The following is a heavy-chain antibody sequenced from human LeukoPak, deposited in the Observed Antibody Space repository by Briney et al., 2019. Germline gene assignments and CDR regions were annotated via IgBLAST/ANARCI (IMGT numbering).Heavy chain of an antibody. J-gene: IGHJ4*02. V-gene: IGHV3-7*01. CDR2: IKQDGSEK. CDR1: GFTFSSYW. CDR3: ARDSQSYSYGSGSLFDY. D-gene: IGHD3-10*01. Sequence: PGGSLRLSCAASGFTFSSYWMSWVRQAPGKGLEWVANIKQDGSEKYYVDSVKGRFTISRDNAKNSLYLQMNSLRAEDTAVYYCARDSQSYSYGSGSLFDYSGQGTLVTVFS.